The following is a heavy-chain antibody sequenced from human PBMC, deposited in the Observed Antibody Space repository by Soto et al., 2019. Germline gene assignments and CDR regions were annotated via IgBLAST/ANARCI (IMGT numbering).Heavy chain of an antibody. CDR3: AKGRGLIQNDAFDI. J-gene: IGHJ3*02. Sequence: QAQLVESGGGVVQPGTSLRLSCVASTFTFNNFNMHWIRQAPGKGLDWLAVISSDGLKTYYADSVKGRFTISRDKSTNTVSLQMSSLRTEDTAVYYCAKGRGLIQNDAFDIWGQGTMVIVSS. CDR1: TFTFNNFN. D-gene: IGHD5-12*01. CDR2: ISSDGLKT. V-gene: IGHV3-30*18.